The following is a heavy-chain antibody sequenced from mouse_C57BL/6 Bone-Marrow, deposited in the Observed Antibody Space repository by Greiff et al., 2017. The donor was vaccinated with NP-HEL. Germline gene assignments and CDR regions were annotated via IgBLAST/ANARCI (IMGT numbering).Heavy chain of an antibody. J-gene: IGHJ2*01. CDR3: ARDEYYGSRYFDY. CDR2: ISDGGSYT. V-gene: IGHV5-4*03. Sequence: EVMLVESGGGLVKPGGSLKLSCAASGFTFSSYAMSWVRQTPEKRLEWVATISDGGSYTYYPDNVKGRFTISRDNANNNLYLQMSHLKSEDTAMYYCARDEYYGSRYFDYWGQGTTLTVSA. D-gene: IGHD1-1*01. CDR1: GFTFSSYA.